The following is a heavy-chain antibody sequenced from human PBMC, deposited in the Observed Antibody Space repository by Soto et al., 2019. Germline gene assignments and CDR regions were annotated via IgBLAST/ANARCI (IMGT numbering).Heavy chain of an antibody. J-gene: IGHJ5*02. D-gene: IGHD6-13*01. Sequence: PSETLSLTCTVSGGSISASNDHWGWIRQSPGQGLEWIGSFHNSGSIHYNPSLKSRVTISVDTSKNQFSLKLSSVTAADTAVYYCARAKAPLYSSSWYWFDPWGQGTLVTVSS. CDR3: ARAKAPLYSSSWYWFDP. V-gene: IGHV4-39*07. CDR2: FHNSGSI. CDR1: GGSISASNDH.